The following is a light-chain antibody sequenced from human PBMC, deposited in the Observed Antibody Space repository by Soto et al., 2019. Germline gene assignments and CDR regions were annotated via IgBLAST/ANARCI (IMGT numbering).Light chain of an antibody. CDR2: DAS. V-gene: IGKV3-11*01. J-gene: IGKJ4*01. CDR1: QSVSRY. CDR3: QHRSNWPLT. Sequence: ELEWTQSPATQSLSPGDRANLSRRASQSVSRYLAWYQQKPGQAPSLLIYDASNRATGIPARFSGSGSGTDSTLTISSLEPEDFAVYYCQHRSNWPLTFGGGTNV.